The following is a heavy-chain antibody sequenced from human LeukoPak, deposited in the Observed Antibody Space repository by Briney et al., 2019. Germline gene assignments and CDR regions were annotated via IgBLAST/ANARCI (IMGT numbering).Heavy chain of an antibody. J-gene: IGHJ5*02. Sequence: PSETLSLTCTVSGGSISSYYWSWIRQPPGKGPEWIGYIYYSGSTNYNPSLKSRVTISVDTSKNQFSLKLSSVTAADTAVYYCARVILGYYYGSGSHGFDPWGQGTLVTVSS. V-gene: IGHV4-59*01. D-gene: IGHD3-10*01. CDR1: GGSISSYY. CDR3: ARVILGYYYGSGSHGFDP. CDR2: IYYSGST.